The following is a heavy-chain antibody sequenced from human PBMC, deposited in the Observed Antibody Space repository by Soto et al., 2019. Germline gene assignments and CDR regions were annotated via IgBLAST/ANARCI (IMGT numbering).Heavy chain of an antibody. J-gene: IGHJ2*01. CDR3: AEVGSYYEQDAHWYFDL. D-gene: IGHD3-22*01. V-gene: IGHV3-23*01. CDR1: GFTFSSYA. CDR2: ITRSGDYT. Sequence: EVQLLESGGGLVQPGGSLRLSCAASGFTFSSYAMTWVRQAPGKGLEWVSAITRSGDYTHYVDSVKGRFTISRDNSKNTLYLQTKGLRAVDTAVYYGAEVGSYYEQDAHWYFDLWGRCTLVTVTS.